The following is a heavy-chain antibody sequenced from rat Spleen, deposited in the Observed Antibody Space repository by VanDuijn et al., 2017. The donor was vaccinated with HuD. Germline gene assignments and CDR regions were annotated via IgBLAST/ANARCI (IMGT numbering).Heavy chain of an antibody. J-gene: IGHJ3*01. V-gene: IGHV2-15*01. CDR2: IWSGGST. CDR1: GFSLTSYN. CDR3: TVGFAY. Sequence: QVQLKESGPGLVQPSQTLSLTCTVSGFSLTSYNVHWVRQPPGKGLEWIGAIWSGGSTDYNSALKSRLSISRDTSKSQILLKMNSLQTEDTAIYFCTVGFAYWGQGTLVTVSS.